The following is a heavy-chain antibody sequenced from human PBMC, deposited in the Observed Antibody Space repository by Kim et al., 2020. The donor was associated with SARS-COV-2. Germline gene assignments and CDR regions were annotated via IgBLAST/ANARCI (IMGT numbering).Heavy chain of an antibody. J-gene: IGHJ4*02. CDR2: IYTSGST. Sequence: SETLSLTCTVSGGSISSYYWSWIRQPAGKGLEWIGRIYTSGSTNYNPSLKSRVTMSVDTSKNQFSLKLSSVTAADTAVYYCARVDCSSTSCYSHLLWGQGTLVTVSS. CDR3: ARVDCSSTSCYSHLL. V-gene: IGHV4-4*07. D-gene: IGHD2-2*02. CDR1: GGSISSYY.